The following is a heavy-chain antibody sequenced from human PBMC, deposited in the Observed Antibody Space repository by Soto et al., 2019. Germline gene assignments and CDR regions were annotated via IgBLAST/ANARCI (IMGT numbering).Heavy chain of an antibody. CDR1: GGSVSSSFFY. D-gene: IGHD1-1*01. Sequence: SETVSLTCTVSGGSVSSSFFYWSWVRQPPGQRLEWIGYIYYTGTTNYNPSLASRVAMSVDTSKKQFTLNLRSLTAADTARYYCARLTTSRGGSLFDSSGQGILVTVSS. J-gene: IGHJ4*02. CDR2: IYYTGTT. CDR3: ARLTTSRGGSLFDS. V-gene: IGHV4-61*01.